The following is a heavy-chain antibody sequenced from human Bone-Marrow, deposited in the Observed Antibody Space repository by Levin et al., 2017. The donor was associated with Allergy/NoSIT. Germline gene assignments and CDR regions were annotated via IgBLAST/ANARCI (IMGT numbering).Heavy chain of an antibody. CDR1: GYTLTELS. V-gene: IGHV1-24*01. J-gene: IGHJ5*02. CDR2: FDPEDGET. Sequence: ASVKVSCKVSGYTLTELSMHWVRQAPGKGLEWMGGFDPEDGETIYAQKFQGRVTMTEDTSTDTAYMELSSLRSEDTAVYYCATELKWDPDSSPRDWFDPWGQGTLVTVSS. D-gene: IGHD6-13*01. CDR3: ATELKWDPDSSPRDWFDP.